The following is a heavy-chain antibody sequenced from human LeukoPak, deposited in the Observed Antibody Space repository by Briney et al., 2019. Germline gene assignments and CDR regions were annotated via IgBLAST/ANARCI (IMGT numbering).Heavy chain of an antibody. CDR2: IYDGGGT. V-gene: IGHV3-66*01. CDR1: GFSVSNNY. D-gene: IGHD3-10*01. CDR3: ARAFQYGSGSHPYSL. J-gene: IGHJ4*02. Sequence: GGSQRLSCAASGFSVSNNYMSWVRQAPGKGLEWVSGIYDGGGTYYADSVKGRFTISRDNFKNTVYLQVYSLRAEDTAMYYCARAFQYGSGSHPYSLWGQGTVVTVSS.